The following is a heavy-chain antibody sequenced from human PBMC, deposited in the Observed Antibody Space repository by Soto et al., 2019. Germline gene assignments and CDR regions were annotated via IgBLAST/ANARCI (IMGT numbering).Heavy chain of an antibody. CDR2: ISYDGSNK. J-gene: IGHJ6*02. V-gene: IGHV3-30-3*01. Sequence: GGSLRLSCAASGFTFSSYAMHWVRQAPDKGLEWVAVISYDGSNKYYADSVKGRFTISRDNSKNTLYLQMNSLRAEDTAVYYCARAFSYYVIFTGSIPPYYYGMDVWGQGTTVTVSS. CDR3: ARAFSYYVIFTGSIPPYYYGMDV. D-gene: IGHD3-9*01. CDR1: GFTFSSYA.